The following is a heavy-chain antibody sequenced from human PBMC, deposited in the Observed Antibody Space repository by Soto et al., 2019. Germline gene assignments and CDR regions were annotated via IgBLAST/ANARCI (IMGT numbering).Heavy chain of an antibody. V-gene: IGHV4-4*02. Sequence: QVQLQESGPGLVKPSGTLSLTCAVFGGSISNSNWWTWVRQPPGKGLDWIGEIFHSGSTNHNSSLMGGVTISVDKANNQFSLKLSSVTAADTAVYYCAHRPIVGAAIWGQGTLVTVSS. CDR3: AHRPIVGAAI. CDR1: GGSISNSNW. J-gene: IGHJ4*02. CDR2: IFHSGST. D-gene: IGHD1-26*01.